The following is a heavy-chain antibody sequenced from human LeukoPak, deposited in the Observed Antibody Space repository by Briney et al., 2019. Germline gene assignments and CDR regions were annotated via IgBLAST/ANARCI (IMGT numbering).Heavy chain of an antibody. D-gene: IGHD3-10*01. V-gene: IGHV3-64D*06. CDR3: VRSSGSMDV. CDR1: GFIFSSYA. CDR2: ISNNGGTT. J-gene: IGHJ6*02. Sequence: GGSLRLSCSASGFIFSSYAMYWVRQAPGKGLEYVSAISNNGGTTYYADSVKGRFTISRDNSKNTLYLQMSSLRPEDTAVYYCVRSSGSMDVSGQGTTVTVSS.